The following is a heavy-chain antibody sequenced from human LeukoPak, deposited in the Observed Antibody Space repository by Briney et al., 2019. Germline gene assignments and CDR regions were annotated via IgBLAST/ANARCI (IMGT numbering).Heavy chain of an antibody. CDR1: GGSISNNNYY. D-gene: IGHD6-19*01. J-gene: IGHJ4*02. V-gene: IGHV4-39*01. CDR2: IYYSGST. Sequence: TSETLSLTCTVSGGSISNNNYYWGWIRQPPGKGLEWIGSIYYSGSTYYNPSLKSRVTISVDTSMNQFSLKLSSVTAADTAMYYCARGQPSGRTSWYYFDYWGQGTLVTVSS. CDR3: ARGQPSGRTSWYYFDY.